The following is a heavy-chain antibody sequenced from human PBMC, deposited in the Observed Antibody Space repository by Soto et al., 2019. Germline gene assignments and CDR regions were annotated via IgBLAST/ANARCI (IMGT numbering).Heavy chain of an antibody. V-gene: IGHV4-34*01. J-gene: IGHJ6*02. CDR1: GGSFSGYY. CDR2: INHSGST. Sequence: SETLSLTCAVYGGSFSGYYWSWIRQPPGKGLEWIGEINHSGSTNYNPSLKSRVTISVDTSKNQFSLKLSSVTAADTAVYYCARGRSGYYGPGSRVYGMDVWGQGTTVTVSS. D-gene: IGHD3-10*01. CDR3: ARGRSGYYGPGSRVYGMDV.